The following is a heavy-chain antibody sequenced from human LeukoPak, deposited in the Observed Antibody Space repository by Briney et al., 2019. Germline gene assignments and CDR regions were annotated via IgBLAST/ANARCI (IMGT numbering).Heavy chain of an antibody. D-gene: IGHD6-19*01. CDR3: ARGGPDSSGWYYYYYGMDV. J-gene: IGHJ6*02. CDR1: GGSISSGGYY. Sequence: SHPLSLTCTVSGGSISSGGYYWSWIRQHPGKGLEWLGYIYYSGSTYYNPSLKSRVTISVDTSKNQFSLKLSSVTAADTAVYYCARGGPDSSGWYYYYYGMDVWGQGTTVTVSS. CDR2: IYYSGST. V-gene: IGHV4-31*03.